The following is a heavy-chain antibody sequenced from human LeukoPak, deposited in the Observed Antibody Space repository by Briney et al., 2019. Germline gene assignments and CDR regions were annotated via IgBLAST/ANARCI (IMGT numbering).Heavy chain of an antibody. D-gene: IGHD5-12*01. Sequence: ASAKVSCKASGYTFTGYYMHWVRQAPGQGLEWMGWINPNSGGTNYAQKFQGRVTMTRDTSISTAYMELSRLRSDDTAVYYCARAGPDIVATWADYWGQGTLVTVSS. CDR3: ARAGPDIVATWADY. CDR2: INPNSGGT. CDR1: GYTFTGYY. J-gene: IGHJ4*02. V-gene: IGHV1-2*02.